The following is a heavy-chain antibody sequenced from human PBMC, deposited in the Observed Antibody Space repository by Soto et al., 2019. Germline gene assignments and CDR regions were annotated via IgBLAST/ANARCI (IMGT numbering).Heavy chain of an antibody. J-gene: IGHJ4*02. D-gene: IGHD4-17*01. CDR3: ASLDYDDNCALL. CDR1: GYTFTSYD. Sequence: SSVKVSCKASGYTFTSYDINWVRQATGQGLEWMGWMNPNSGNTGYAQKFQGRVTMTRNTSISTAYMELSSLRSEDTAVYYCASLDYDDNCALLWGQGTLVNVSS. CDR2: MNPNSGNT. V-gene: IGHV1-8*01.